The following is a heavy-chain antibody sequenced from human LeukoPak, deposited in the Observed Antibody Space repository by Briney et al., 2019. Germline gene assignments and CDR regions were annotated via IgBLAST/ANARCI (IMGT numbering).Heavy chain of an antibody. V-gene: IGHV4-30-2*02. CDR3: ARGNSGWYYFDY. D-gene: IGHD6-19*01. CDR2: IYHSGST. Sequence: SQTLSLTCAVSGGSISSGGYSWSWIRQPPGKGLEWIGYIYHSGSTNYNPSLKSRVTISVDTSKNQFSLKLSSVTAADTAVYYCARGNSGWYYFDYWGQGTLVTVSS. CDR1: GGSISSGGYS. J-gene: IGHJ4*02.